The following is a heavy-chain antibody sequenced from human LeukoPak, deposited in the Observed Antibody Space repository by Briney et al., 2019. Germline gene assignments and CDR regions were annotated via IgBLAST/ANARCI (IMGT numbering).Heavy chain of an antibody. J-gene: IGHJ4*02. D-gene: IGHD4-17*01. V-gene: IGHV3-74*03. Sequence: GGSLRLSCVGSGFTISNYWMHWVRQAPGTGLVWVSRIHPDGSITTYADSVKGRFTSSRDNSKNTLYRQMNSLRAEDTAVYHCASDYGDYPTDYWGQGTLVTVSS. CDR2: IHPDGSIT. CDR3: ASDYGDYPTDY. CDR1: GFTISNYW.